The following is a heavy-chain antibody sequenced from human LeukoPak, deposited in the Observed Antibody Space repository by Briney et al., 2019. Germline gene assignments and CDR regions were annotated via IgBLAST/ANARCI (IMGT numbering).Heavy chain of an antibody. CDR3: AKVRGGVIAVTFCYY. CDR1: GFTFSSYA. V-gene: IGHV3-23*01. J-gene: IGHJ4*02. Sequence: GGSLRLSCAASGFTFSSYAMTWVRQAPGKGLEWVSFIGSSGDDTFYAGSVKGRFTISRDNSKNTLYLQMNSLRVEDTAVCYWAKVRGGVIAVTFCYYWGQGNLVTVSS. CDR2: IGSSGDDT. D-gene: IGHD6-19*01.